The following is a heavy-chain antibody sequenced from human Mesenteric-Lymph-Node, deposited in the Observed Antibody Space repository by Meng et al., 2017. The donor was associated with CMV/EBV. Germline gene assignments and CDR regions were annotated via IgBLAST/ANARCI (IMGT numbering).Heavy chain of an antibody. J-gene: IGHJ4*02. D-gene: IGHD2-21*02. CDR2: ISGSGGST. V-gene: IGHV3-23*01. CDR3: AREVTSPYCFDY. CDR1: GFTFSSYA. Sequence: GESLKISCAASGFTFSSYAMSWVRQAPGKGLEWVSAISGSGGSTYYADSVKGRFTISRDNSKNTLYLQMNSLRAEDTAVYYCAREVTSPYCFDYWGQGTLVTVSS.